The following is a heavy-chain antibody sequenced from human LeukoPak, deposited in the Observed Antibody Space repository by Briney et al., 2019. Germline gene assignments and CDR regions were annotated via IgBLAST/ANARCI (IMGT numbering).Heavy chain of an antibody. CDR3: ARGLPQGWFDP. CDR2: INHSGST. V-gene: IGHV4-39*07. Sequence: SETLSLTCTVSGGSISSGDYYWSWIRQPPGKGLEWIGEINHSGSTNYNPSLKSRVTISVDTSKNQFSLKLSSVTAADTAVYYCARGLPQGWFDPWGQGTLVTVSS. J-gene: IGHJ5*02. CDR1: GGSISSGDYY.